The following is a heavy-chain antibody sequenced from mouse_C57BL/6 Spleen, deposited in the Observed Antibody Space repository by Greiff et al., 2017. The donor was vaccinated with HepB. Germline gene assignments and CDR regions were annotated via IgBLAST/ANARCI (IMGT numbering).Heavy chain of an antibody. J-gene: IGHJ2*01. CDR2: INPSTGGT. CDR3: ARWTTGFDY. CDR1: GYSFTGYY. V-gene: IGHV1-42*01. D-gene: IGHD1-1*01. Sequence: VQLQQSGPELVKPGASVKISCKASGYSFTGYYMNWVKQSPEKSLEWIGEINPSTGGTTYNQKFKAKATLTVDKSSSTAYMQLKSLTSEDSAVYYCARWTTGFDYWGQGTTLTVSS.